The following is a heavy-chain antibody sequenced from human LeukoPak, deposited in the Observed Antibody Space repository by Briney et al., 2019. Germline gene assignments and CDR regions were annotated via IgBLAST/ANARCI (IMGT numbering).Heavy chain of an antibody. CDR3: AKGSSDFWSGRYYYYMDV. CDR2: ISGSGGTA. CDR1: GFTFSSYV. Sequence: TGGSLRLSCAASGFTFSSYVMSWVRQAPGKGLEWVSTISGSGGTAYYADSVKGRFTISRDNSKNTLYLQMNSLRAEDTAVYYCAKGSSDFWSGRYYYYMDVWGKGTTVTVSS. J-gene: IGHJ6*03. D-gene: IGHD3-3*01. V-gene: IGHV3-23*01.